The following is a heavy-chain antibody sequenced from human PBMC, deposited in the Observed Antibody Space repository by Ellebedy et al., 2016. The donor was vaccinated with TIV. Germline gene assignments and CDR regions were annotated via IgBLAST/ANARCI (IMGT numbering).Heavy chain of an antibody. CDR2: IYPGDSDT. D-gene: IGHD1/OR15-1a*01. Sequence: GESLKISCKGSGYSFSTHWIVWVRQVPGKGLEAMGIIYPGDSDTRYSPSFQGQVSMSADKSINTAYLQWSSLKASDSGIYYCARQTHSDNNKPFDIWGQGTQVTVSS. CDR3: ARQTHSDNNKPFDI. CDR1: GYSFSTHW. J-gene: IGHJ4*02. V-gene: IGHV5-51*01.